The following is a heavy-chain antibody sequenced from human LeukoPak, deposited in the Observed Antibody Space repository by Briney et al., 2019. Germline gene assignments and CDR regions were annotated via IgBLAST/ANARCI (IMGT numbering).Heavy chain of an antibody. J-gene: IGHJ4*02. CDR3: AKDTYSYGFDY. V-gene: IGHV3-23*01. CDR2: ISGSGGST. CDR1: GFTFSSYA. Sequence: GGSLRLSCAASGFTFSSYAMRWVRQAPGKELEWVSAISGSGGSTYYGDSVKGRFTISRDNSKNTLYLQMNSLRAEDTAVYYCAKDTYSYGFDYWGQGTLVTVSS. D-gene: IGHD5-18*01.